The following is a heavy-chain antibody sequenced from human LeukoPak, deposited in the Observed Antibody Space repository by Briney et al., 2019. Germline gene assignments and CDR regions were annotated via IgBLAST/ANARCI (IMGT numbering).Heavy chain of an antibody. D-gene: IGHD3-9*01. J-gene: IGHJ4*02. CDR2: ISGRSNNT. CDR3: AKWGDYDVLTGYYVSDF. CDR1: GFIFSNYA. V-gene: IGHV3-23*01. Sequence: GASLRLSCAASGFIFSNYAMYWVRQAPGKGLEWVSAISGRSNNTYYADSVKGRFTISRDSSKNTLYLQMDSLRADDTAVYYCAKWGDYDVLTGYYVSDFWGQGTLVTVSS.